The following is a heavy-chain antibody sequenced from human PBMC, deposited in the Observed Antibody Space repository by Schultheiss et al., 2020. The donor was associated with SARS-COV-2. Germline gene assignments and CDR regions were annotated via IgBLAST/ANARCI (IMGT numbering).Heavy chain of an antibody. CDR2: IYSGDNT. CDR3: ARDPSTYCSSTSCYSPSDY. D-gene: IGHD2-2*01. J-gene: IGHJ4*02. V-gene: IGHV3-53*01. CDR1: GFTVSSNY. Sequence: GGSLRLSCAASGFTVSSNYMSWVRQAPGKGLEWVSVIYSGDNTYYADSVKGRFTISRDNSKNTLYLQMNSLRAEDTAVYYCARDPSTYCSSTSCYSPSDYWGQGTLVTVSS.